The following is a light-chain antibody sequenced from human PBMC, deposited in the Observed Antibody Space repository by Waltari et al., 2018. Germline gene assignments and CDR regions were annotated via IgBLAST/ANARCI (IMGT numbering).Light chain of an antibody. CDR3: QQYNEWPPYT. Sequence: EIVMTQSPATLSVSPGERATLSCRASQSVSSDFAWYQQKPGQAPRLLIYGASTRATGIPARFSGSGSATEFTLTISSLQSEDFAIYYCQQYNEWPPYTFGQGTKLEIK. CDR1: QSVSSD. CDR2: GAS. J-gene: IGKJ2*01. V-gene: IGKV3-15*01.